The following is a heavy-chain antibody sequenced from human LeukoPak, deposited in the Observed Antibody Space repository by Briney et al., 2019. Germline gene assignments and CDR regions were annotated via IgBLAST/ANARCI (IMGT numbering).Heavy chain of an antibody. J-gene: IGHJ5*02. V-gene: IGHV3-23*01. CDR3: AKDLGEELWWLFDP. D-gene: IGHD2-21*01. Sequence: GGSLRLSCAASGFTFSRYSMNWVRQAPGKGLEWVSAISGSGGSTYYADSVKGRFTISRDNSKNTLYLQMNSLRAEDTAVYYCAKDLGEELWWLFDPWGQGTLVTVSS. CDR1: GFTFSRYS. CDR2: ISGSGGST.